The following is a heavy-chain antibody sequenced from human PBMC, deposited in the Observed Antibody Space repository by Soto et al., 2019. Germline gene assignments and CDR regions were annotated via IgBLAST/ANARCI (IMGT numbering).Heavy chain of an antibody. J-gene: IGHJ4*02. CDR2: ITPILGTA. Sequence: QVQLVQSGAEVKNPGSSVKVSCKTFGGTFGGFSINWVRQAPGQGLEWMGRITPILGTATCAQKFQGRLTITADKSTSTAYLELNSLSFDDTAVYYCARDRGEPVGWGQGALVTVSS. D-gene: IGHD3-16*01. CDR3: ARDRGEPVG. V-gene: IGHV1-69*08. CDR1: GGTFGGFS.